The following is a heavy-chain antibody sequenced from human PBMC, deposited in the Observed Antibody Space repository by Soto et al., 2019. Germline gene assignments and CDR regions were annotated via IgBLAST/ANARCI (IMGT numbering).Heavy chain of an antibody. J-gene: IGHJ4*02. CDR3: ARGLGGGGWYGITG. Sequence: GGSLRLSCAASGFTFSSYSMNWVRQAPGKGLEWVSSISSSSSYIYYADSVKGRFTISRDNAKNSLYLQMNSLRAEDTAVYYCARGLGGGGWYGITGWGQGTLVTVSS. CDR1: GFTFSSYS. V-gene: IGHV3-21*01. D-gene: IGHD6-19*01. CDR2: ISSSSSYI.